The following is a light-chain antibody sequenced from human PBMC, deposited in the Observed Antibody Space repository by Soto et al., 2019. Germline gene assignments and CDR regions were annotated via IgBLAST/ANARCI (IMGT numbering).Light chain of an antibody. V-gene: IGLV2-23*02. Sequence: QSVLTQPASVSGSPGQSITISCTGTSSDVGSYNLVSWYQVYPGKAPKVIIYEASKRPSGVSDRFSGPKSGNPASLTISDLQAEDEALYYCCSYAGSVTVPFGGWTKLTVL. CDR2: EAS. CDR3: CSYAGSVTVP. J-gene: IGLJ2*01. CDR1: SSDVGSYNL.